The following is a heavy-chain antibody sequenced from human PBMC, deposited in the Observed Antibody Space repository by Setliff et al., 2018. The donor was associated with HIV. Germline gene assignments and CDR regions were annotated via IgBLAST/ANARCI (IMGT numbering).Heavy chain of an antibody. J-gene: IGHJ5*02. CDR3: ARSLDYSGSGSYYVGWFDL. V-gene: IGHV4-4*07. CDR2: IYSSGST. Sequence: KTSETLSLTCTVSGGSISKYFWSWIRQSAEKGLEWIGRIYSSGSTNQNPSLKSRVSMSVDTSKSQFSLNLSSVTAADTAVYYCARSLDYSGSGSYYVGWFDLWGQGIPVTVSS. D-gene: IGHD3-10*01. CDR1: GGSISKYF.